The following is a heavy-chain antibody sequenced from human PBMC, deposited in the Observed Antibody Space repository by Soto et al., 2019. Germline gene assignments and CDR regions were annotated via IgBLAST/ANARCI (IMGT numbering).Heavy chain of an antibody. CDR3: AEEVPYATNPKGWFAP. CDR1: GSTFSYYG. D-gene: IGHD2-2*01. J-gene: IGHJ5*02. Sequence: EVQLLESGGGLVQPGGSLRLSCAASGSTFSYYGMTWVRQAPGKGLEWVSSISDSGTSTYYADSVKGRFTISRDNSKNTLYLQMNSLRVEDTAVYYCAEEVPYATNPKGWFAPWGQGTLVTVSS. CDR2: ISDSGTST. V-gene: IGHV3-23*01.